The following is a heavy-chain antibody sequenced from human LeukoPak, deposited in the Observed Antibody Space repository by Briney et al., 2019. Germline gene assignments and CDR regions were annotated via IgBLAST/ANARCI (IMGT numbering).Heavy chain of an antibody. CDR1: GGSISSRNYY. V-gene: IGHV4-39*07. J-gene: IGHJ4*02. CDR2: VYYTGTT. CDR3: ARVTGYMIEDFFDS. D-gene: IGHD3-22*01. Sequence: SETLSLTCTVSGGSISSRNYYWGWIRQPPGKGLEWIGGVYYTGTTYSNPSLKSRVTISVDTSKNQFSLKLSSVTAADTAVYYCARVTGYMIEDFFDSWGQGTLVTVSS.